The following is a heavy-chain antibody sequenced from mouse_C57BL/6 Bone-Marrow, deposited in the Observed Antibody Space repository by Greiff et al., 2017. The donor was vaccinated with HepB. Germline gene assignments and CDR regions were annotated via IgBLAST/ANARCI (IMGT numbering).Heavy chain of an antibody. CDR2: INPGSGGT. CDR3: ARSPLHITTVVATNFDY. Sequence: QVQLQQSGAELVRPGTSVKVSCKASGYAFTNYLIEWVKQRPGQGLEWIGVINPGSGGTNYNEKFKGKATLTADKSSSTAYMQLSSLTSEDSAVYCCARSPLHITTVVATNFDYWGQGTTLTVSS. V-gene: IGHV1-54*01. J-gene: IGHJ2*01. CDR1: GYAFTNYL. D-gene: IGHD1-1*01.